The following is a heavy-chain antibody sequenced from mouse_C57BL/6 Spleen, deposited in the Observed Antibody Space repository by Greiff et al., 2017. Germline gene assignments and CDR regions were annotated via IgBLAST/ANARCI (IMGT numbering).Heavy chain of an antibody. V-gene: IGHV1-42*01. Sequence: VQLKQSGPELVKPGASVKISCKASGYSFTGYYMNWVKQSPEKSLEWIGEINPSTGGTTYNQKFKAKATLTVDKSSSTAYMQLKSLTSEDSAVYYCARGIPPRDYYAMDYWGQGTSVTVSS. CDR2: INPSTGGT. D-gene: IGHD5-1-1*01. J-gene: IGHJ4*01. CDR1: GYSFTGYY. CDR3: ARGIPPRDYYAMDY.